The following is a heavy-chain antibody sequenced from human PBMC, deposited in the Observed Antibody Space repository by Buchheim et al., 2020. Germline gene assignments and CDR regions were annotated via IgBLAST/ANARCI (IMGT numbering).Heavy chain of an antibody. D-gene: IGHD6-13*01. J-gene: IGHJ6*02. CDR2: IYYSGST. Sequence: QLQLQESGPGLVKPSETLSLTCTVSGGSISSSSYYWGWIRQPPGKGLEWIGSIYYSGSTYYNPSLKSRVTISVDTSKNQFSLKLSSVTAADTAVYYCARRPKWRAAAGIYYYYYGMDVWGQGTT. CDR1: GGSISSSSYY. CDR3: ARRPKWRAAAGIYYYYYGMDV. V-gene: IGHV4-39*01.